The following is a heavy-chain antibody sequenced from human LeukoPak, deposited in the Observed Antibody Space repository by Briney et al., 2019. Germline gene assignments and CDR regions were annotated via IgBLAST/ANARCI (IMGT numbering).Heavy chain of an antibody. J-gene: IGHJ3*02. D-gene: IGHD3-9*01. CDR3: ARDWIYDILTGYYEPDAFDI. Sequence: ASVKVSCKASGYTFTSYGISWVRQAPGQGLEWMGWISAYNGNTNYAQKLQGRVTMTTDTSTSTAYMELRSLRSDDTAVYYCARDWIYDILTGYYEPDAFDIWGQGTMVTVSS. CDR2: ISAYNGNT. V-gene: IGHV1-18*01. CDR1: GYTFTSYG.